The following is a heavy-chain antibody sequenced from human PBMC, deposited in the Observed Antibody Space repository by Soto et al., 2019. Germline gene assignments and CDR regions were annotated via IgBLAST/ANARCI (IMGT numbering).Heavy chain of an antibody. Sequence: QMQLVESGGGLVEPGGSLRLSCEASGFTFSNHYMSCVRQAPGKGLEWISYISRSGSTIYYADSIRGRFTISRDNSKNSLYLQMDSLRAEDTAMYYCGRDPELWGENVATRPSTYYYGMDVWGQGTTVTVSS. V-gene: IGHV3-11*01. CDR2: ISRSGSTI. D-gene: IGHD5-18*01. J-gene: IGHJ6*02. CDR3: GRDPELWGENVATRPSTYYYGMDV. CDR1: GFTFSNHY.